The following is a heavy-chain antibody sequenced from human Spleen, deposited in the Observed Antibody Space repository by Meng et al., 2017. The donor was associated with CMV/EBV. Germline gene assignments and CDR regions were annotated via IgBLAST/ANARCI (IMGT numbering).Heavy chain of an antibody. Sequence: GSFSGYYWRWLRQPPGKGLEWIGEINHSGSTNYNPSLKSRLTISVDTSKNEFSLRLNSATAADTAVYYCARVPITIFGVVNGPFDPWGQGTLVTVSS. CDR1: GSFSGYY. V-gene: IGHV4-34*01. CDR2: INHSGST. J-gene: IGHJ5*02. D-gene: IGHD3-3*01. CDR3: ARVPITIFGVVNGPFDP.